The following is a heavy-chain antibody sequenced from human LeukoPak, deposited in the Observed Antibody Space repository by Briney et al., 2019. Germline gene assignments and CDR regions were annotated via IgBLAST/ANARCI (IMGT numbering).Heavy chain of an antibody. CDR3: ARALGYCDSTKCNYGLDV. V-gene: IGHV4-30-4*01. CDR2: IYYSGST. CDR1: GGSISSGDFY. Sequence: SETLSLTCTVSGGSISSGDFYWSWIRQPPGKGLEWIGYIYYSGSTHYNPSLKSRVTISVDTSKDEFSLKLSSVTAADTAVYYCARALGYCDSTKCNYGLDVWGQGTTVTVSS. J-gene: IGHJ6*02. D-gene: IGHD2-2*01.